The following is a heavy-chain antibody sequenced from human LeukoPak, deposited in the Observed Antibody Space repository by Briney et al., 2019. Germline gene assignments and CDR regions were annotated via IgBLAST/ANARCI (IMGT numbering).Heavy chain of an antibody. CDR3: ARAQLGYMDV. CDR2: IRSDGSDT. D-gene: IGHD3-10*01. J-gene: IGHJ6*03. V-gene: IGHV3-74*01. CDR1: GFTFSDTW. Sequence: GGSLRLSCAASGFTFSDTWMHWVRQAPGKGLVWVSRIRSDGSDTRYAESVKGRFTISRDNAKNSLYLQMNSLRAEDTALYYCARAQLGYMDVWGKGTTVTVPS.